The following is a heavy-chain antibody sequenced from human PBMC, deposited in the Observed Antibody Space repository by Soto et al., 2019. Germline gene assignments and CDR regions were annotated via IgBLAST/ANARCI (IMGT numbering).Heavy chain of an antibody. CDR2: IFPGDSDT. Sequence: EVQLVQSGAEVRKPGESLRISCKGSGYSFNIYWIGWVRQMPGKGLEWMGIIFPGDSDTIYSPSFQGQVTFSADKSTTTAYLQWSSLKASDTAMYYCVRLDGYFDFWGRGTLVTVSS. D-gene: IGHD2-2*03. CDR3: VRLDGYFDF. J-gene: IGHJ4*02. CDR1: GYSFNIYW. V-gene: IGHV5-51*01.